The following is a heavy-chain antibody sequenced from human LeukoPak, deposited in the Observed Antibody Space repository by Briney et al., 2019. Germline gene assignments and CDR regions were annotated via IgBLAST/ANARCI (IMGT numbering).Heavy chain of an antibody. Sequence: SETLSLTCTVSGGSISSHYWSWIRQPAGKGLEWIGRIYTSGSTNYNPSLKSRVTMSVDTSKNQFSLKLSSVTAADTAVYYCARDSAAVAVAFDYWGQGTLVTVSS. J-gene: IGHJ4*02. CDR1: GGSISSHY. CDR2: IYTSGST. CDR3: ARDSAAVAVAFDY. V-gene: IGHV4-4*07. D-gene: IGHD6-19*01.